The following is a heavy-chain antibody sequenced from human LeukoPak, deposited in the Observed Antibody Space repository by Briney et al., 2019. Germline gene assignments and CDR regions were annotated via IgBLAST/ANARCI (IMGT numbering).Heavy chain of an antibody. CDR1: GGSISSYY. Sequence: SETLSLTCTVSGGSISSYYWSWIRQPPGEGLEWIGYIYYSGSTNYNPSLKSRVTISVDTSKNQFSLKLSSVTAADTAVYYCARAEFGSGDSYFDYWGQGTLVTVSS. CDR3: ARAEFGSGDSYFDY. J-gene: IGHJ4*02. D-gene: IGHD6-19*01. CDR2: IYYSGST. V-gene: IGHV4-59*01.